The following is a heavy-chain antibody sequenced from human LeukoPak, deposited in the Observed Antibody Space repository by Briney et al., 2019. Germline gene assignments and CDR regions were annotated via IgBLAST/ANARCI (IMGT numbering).Heavy chain of an antibody. D-gene: IGHD3-3*01. J-gene: IGHJ5*02. CDR3: ARLASHDFWSGYPNWFDP. Sequence: ASVKVSCKASGYTFTSYGISWVRQAPGQGLEWMGWISAYNGNTNYAQKLQGRVTMTTDTSTSTAYKELRSLRSDDTAVYYCARLASHDFWSGYPNWFDPWGQGTLVTVSS. CDR2: ISAYNGNT. V-gene: IGHV1-18*01. CDR1: GYTFTSYG.